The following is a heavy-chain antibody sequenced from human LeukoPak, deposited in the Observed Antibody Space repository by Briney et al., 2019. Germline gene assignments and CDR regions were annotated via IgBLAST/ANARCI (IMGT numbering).Heavy chain of an antibody. V-gene: IGHV3-48*03. CDR3: VRDDGAYYQHSMDV. CDR2: ISSSGSSR. CDR1: GSNFNNHE. J-gene: IGHJ6*03. D-gene: IGHD3-16*01. Sequence: GGSLRLSCVVSGSNFNNHEMNWVRQAPGKGLEWVSYISSSGSSRYYTDSVKGRFTISRDNAKNSMYLQMNSLRVEDTAVYYCVRDDGAYYQHSMDVWGKGTTVTVSS.